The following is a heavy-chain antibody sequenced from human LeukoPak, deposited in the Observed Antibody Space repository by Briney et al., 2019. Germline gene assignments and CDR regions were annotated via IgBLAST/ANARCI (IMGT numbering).Heavy chain of an antibody. D-gene: IGHD5-18*01. V-gene: IGHV1-69*05. CDR3: ASAYVDTAMVTVGDY. J-gene: IGHJ4*02. CDR1: GGTFSSYA. Sequence: SVKVSCKASGGTFSSYAISWVRQAPGQGLEWMGRIIPIFGTANYAQKFQGRVTITTDESTSTAYMELSSLRSEDTAVYYCASAYVDTAMVTVGDYWGQGTLVTVSS. CDR2: IIPIFGTA.